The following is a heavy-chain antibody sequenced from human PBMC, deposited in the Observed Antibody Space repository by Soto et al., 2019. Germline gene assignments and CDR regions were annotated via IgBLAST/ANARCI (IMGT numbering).Heavy chain of an antibody. CDR3: ARDSEDCSSTSCREYFQH. CDR2: INPSGGST. J-gene: IGHJ1*01. D-gene: IGHD2-2*01. Sequence: QVQLVQSGAEVKKPGASVKVSCKASGYTFTSYYMHWVRQAPGQGLELMGIINPSGGSTIYAQNFQGRVTMTRDTYTITVYMELSSLRSEDTAVYYCARDSEDCSSTSCREYFQHWGQGTLVTVSS. CDR1: GYTFTSYY. V-gene: IGHV1-46*01.